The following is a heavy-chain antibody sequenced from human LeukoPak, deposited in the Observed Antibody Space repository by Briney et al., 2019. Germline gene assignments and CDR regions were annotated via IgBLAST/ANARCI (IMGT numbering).Heavy chain of an antibody. CDR1: GFTFSNHA. V-gene: IGHV3-23*01. D-gene: IGHD2-8*02. J-gene: IGHJ6*02. CDR3: ATVEGGEYWLGMDV. Sequence: GGSLRLSCAASGFTFSNHAMNWVRQAPGKGLEWVSVISGTGGSTFYADSVKGRFTISRDSSKNTLYLQMNSLRAEDTAVYYCATVEGGEYWLGMDVWGQGATVTVSS. CDR2: ISGTGGST.